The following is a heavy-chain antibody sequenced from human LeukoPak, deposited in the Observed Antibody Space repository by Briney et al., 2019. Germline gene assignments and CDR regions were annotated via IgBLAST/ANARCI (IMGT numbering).Heavy chain of an antibody. D-gene: IGHD4-23*01. V-gene: IGHV3-23*01. J-gene: IGHJ4*02. Sequence: PGGSLRLSCAASGFTFSTYVMSWVRQAPGKGLEWVSTIGDNGDSTYYADSVKGRFTISRDNSKNTLYLQMNSLRAQDTAVYYCAKYDYGGNPNEYYFDYWGQGTLVTVSS. CDR2: IGDNGDST. CDR1: GFTFSTYV. CDR3: AKYDYGGNPNEYYFDY.